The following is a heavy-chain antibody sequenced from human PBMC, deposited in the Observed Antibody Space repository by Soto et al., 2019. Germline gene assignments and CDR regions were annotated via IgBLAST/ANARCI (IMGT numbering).Heavy chain of an antibody. CDR1: GFTFNSYA. V-gene: IGHV3-23*01. Sequence: PGGSLRLSCAASGFTFNSYAMSWVRQAPGKGLEWVSALSASGGTTYYADSVQGRFTISRDNSKNTLDLQMNSLRGEDTAIYYCAKDLRIVVVPRYYFDYWGQGTLVTVSS. J-gene: IGHJ4*02. CDR3: AKDLRIVVVPRYYFDY. CDR2: LSASGGTT. D-gene: IGHD3-22*01.